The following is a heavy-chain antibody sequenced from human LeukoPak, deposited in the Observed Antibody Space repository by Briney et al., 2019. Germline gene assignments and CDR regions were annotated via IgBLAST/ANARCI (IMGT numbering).Heavy chain of an antibody. CDR2: IYYSGST. CDR3: ARQPPVAASGNFVDS. CDR1: GGPISSTSCY. V-gene: IGHV4-39*01. D-gene: IGHD6-13*01. J-gene: IGHJ4*02. Sequence: SETLSLTCTVSGGPISSTSCYWGWIRQPPGEGLEWIGSIYYSGSTYYSTSLRSRVTISVDTSKNQFSLKMSSVTAADTAVYYCARQPPVAASGNFVDSWGQGTLVTVSS.